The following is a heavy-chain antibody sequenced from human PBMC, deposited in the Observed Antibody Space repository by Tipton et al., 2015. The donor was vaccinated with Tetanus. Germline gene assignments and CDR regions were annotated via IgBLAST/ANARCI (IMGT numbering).Heavy chain of an antibody. D-gene: IGHD4-11*01. CDR3: VRGRGLGEYSYGFEY. J-gene: IGHJ4*02. Sequence: TLSLTCTVSGSSISRSGHYWTWIRQPPGKEPEWVGYVYHSGATNYHPSLKSRLAISADTSKNQFSLNLRSVITADTAVYFCVRGRGLGEYSYGFEYWGPGLLVTVSS. CDR2: VYHSGAT. V-gene: IGHV4-61*08. CDR1: GSSISRSGHY.